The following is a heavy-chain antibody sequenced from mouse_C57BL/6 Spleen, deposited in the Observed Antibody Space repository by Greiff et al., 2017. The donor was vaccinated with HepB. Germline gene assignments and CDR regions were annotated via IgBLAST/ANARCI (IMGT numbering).Heavy chain of an antibody. J-gene: IGHJ1*03. CDR2: INPSSGYT. D-gene: IGHD2-1*01. Sequence: VQLQQSGAELARPGASVKMSCKASGYTFTSYTMHWVKQRPGQGLEWIGYINPSSGYTKYNQKFKDKATLTADKSSSKAYRQLSSLTSEDSSVYYCAIYYGKRGYCDVWGTGTTLTVSS. CDR3: AIYYGKRGYCDV. CDR1: GYTFTSYT. V-gene: IGHV1-4*01.